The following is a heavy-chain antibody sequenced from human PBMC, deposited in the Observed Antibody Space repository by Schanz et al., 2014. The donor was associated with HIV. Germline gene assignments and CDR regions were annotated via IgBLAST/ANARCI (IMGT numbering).Heavy chain of an antibody. CDR3: AKDRNYYDSKYRGKGNYYYYYGMDV. V-gene: IGHV3-30*18. D-gene: IGHD3-22*01. CDR2: MSYDGINK. Sequence: QVQLVESGGGVVQPGRSLRLSCAASGFTFDSYGIHWVRQAPGKGLEWVAVMSYDGINKHYADSVKGRFTISRDNSKNTLNLQMKSLRAEDTAVYYCAKDRNYYDSKYRGKGNYYYYYGMDVWGQGTTVTVSS. CDR1: GFTFDSYG. J-gene: IGHJ6*02.